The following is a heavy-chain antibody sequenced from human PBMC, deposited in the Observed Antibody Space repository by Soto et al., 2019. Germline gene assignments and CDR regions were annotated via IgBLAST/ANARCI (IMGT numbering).Heavy chain of an antibody. V-gene: IGHV1-69*13. CDR2: IIPIFGTA. CDR3: ARDLCSSTSCYLFDY. D-gene: IGHD2-2*01. CDR1: GGTFSSYA. Sequence: GASVKVSCKASGGTFSSYAISWVRQAPGQGLEWMGGIIPIFGTANYAQKFQGRVTITADESTSTAYMELSSLRSEDTAVYYCARDLCSSTSCYLFDYWGQGTLVTVSS. J-gene: IGHJ4*02.